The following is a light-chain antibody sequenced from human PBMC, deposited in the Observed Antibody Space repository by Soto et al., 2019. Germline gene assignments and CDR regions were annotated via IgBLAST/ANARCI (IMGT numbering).Light chain of an antibody. J-gene: IGLJ3*02. CDR1: SSNIGINS. V-gene: IGLV1-44*01. Sequence: QSVLTQPPSASGTPGQRFTISCSGSSSNIGINSVNWYQQLPGTAPKLLIYTNSQRPSGVPDRFSGSKSGTSASLAISGLQSEDEADYYCAAWEDSLNWVFGGGTKLTVL. CDR2: TNS. CDR3: AAWEDSLNWV.